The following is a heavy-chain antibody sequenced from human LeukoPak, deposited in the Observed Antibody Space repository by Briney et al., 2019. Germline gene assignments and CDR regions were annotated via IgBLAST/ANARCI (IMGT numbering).Heavy chain of an antibody. J-gene: IGHJ3*02. CDR2: ISSSGSAI. D-gene: IGHD2-15*01. Sequence: KPGGSLRLSCAASGFTFSDYYMSWIRQAPGKGLEWVSYISSSGSAIFYADSVKGRFTISRDNAKNSLYLQMNSLRAEDTAVYYCARVVVANDAFDIWGQGTIVTVSS. CDR1: GFTFSDYY. CDR3: ARVVVANDAFDI. V-gene: IGHV3-11*04.